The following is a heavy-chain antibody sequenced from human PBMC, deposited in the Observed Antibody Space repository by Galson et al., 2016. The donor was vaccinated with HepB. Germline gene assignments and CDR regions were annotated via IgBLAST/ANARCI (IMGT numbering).Heavy chain of an antibody. CDR2: IGNNAKT. CDR1: GFPFGSYA. V-gene: IGHV3-23*01. D-gene: IGHD5-12*01. CDR3: AREDHQWLIHADF. Sequence: SLTLSCAASGFPFGSYAMSWVRQSPWRGLEWVSPIGNNAKTYYADPVLGRFSIPRDNFKNTLYLQLNRLRVEDTALYYCAREDHQWLIHADFWGQGTLVTVSS. J-gene: IGHJ4*02.